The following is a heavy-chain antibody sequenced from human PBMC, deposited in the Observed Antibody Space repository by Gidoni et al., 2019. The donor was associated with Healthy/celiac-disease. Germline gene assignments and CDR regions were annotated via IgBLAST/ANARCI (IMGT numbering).Heavy chain of an antibody. V-gene: IGHV3-23*01. CDR3: AKQGSDYGGNSGDFDY. D-gene: IGHD4-17*01. CDR1: GFTFSSYA. Sequence: EVQLLESGGGLVQPGGSLRLSCAASGFTFSSYAMSWVRQAPGKGLEWVSAISGSGGSTYYADSVKGRFTISRDNSKNTLYLQMNSLRAEDTAVYYCAKQGSDYGGNSGDFDYWGQGTLVTVSS. CDR2: ISGSGGST. J-gene: IGHJ4*02.